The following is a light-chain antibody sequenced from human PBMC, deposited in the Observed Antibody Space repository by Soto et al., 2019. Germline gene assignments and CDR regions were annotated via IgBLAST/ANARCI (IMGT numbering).Light chain of an antibody. J-gene: IGLJ1*01. CDR2: RNN. CDR1: SSNIGSNY. CDR3: GAWDDSLSVYV. Sequence: VLTQPPSASGTPGQRVTISCSGSSSNIGSNYVYWYQQLPGTAPKLLIYRNNQRPSGVPDRFSGSKSGTSASLAIGGLRSEDEADYYCGAWDDSLSVYVFGTGTKVTVL. V-gene: IGLV1-47*01.